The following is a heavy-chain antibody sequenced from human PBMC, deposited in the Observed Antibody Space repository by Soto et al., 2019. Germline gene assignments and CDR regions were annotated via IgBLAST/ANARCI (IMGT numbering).Heavy chain of an antibody. CDR2: ITHSGSS. D-gene: IGHD6-13*01. J-gene: IGHJ4*02. V-gene: IGHV4-34*01. Sequence: QVQLQQWGAGLLKPSETLSLTCAVYGGSFSGYCWSWIRQPPGKGLEWIGEITHSGSSNYNPSLKSRVTISVDTSTNQFSLKLTSVNAADTAVYYCARGRKGYSSSWCVVVDWGQGTLVTVSA. CDR3: ARGRKGYSSSWCVVVD. CDR1: GGSFSGYC.